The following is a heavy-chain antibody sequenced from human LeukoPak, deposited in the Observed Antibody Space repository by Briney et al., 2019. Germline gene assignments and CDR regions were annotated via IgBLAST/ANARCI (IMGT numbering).Heavy chain of an antibody. CDR2: INSDGSSA. V-gene: IGHV3-74*01. J-gene: IGHJ4*02. D-gene: IGHD1-26*01. CDR1: GFTFSSYW. CDR3: ARGAPSGSYYY. Sequence: GGSLRLSCAASGFTFSSYWMHWVRQAPGKGLVWVSRINSDGSSATYADSVKGRFTISRDNVKNTLYLQMNSLRAEDTAVYYCARGAPSGSYYYWGQGTLVTVSS.